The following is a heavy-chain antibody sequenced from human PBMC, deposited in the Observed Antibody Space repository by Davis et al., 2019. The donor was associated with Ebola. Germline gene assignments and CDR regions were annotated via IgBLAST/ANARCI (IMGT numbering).Heavy chain of an antibody. CDR1: GGSISSSSYY. CDR2: INHSGST. J-gene: IGHJ4*02. CDR3: ARGTDGYNPGGYFDS. D-gene: IGHD5-24*01. V-gene: IGHV4-61*01. Sequence: MPSETLSLTCTVSGGSISSSSYYWSWIRQPPGKGLEWIGEINHSGSTNHNPSLKGRVTISVDTSKNQLSLKLSSVTAADTAVYYCARGTDGYNPGGYFDSWGQGTLVTVSS.